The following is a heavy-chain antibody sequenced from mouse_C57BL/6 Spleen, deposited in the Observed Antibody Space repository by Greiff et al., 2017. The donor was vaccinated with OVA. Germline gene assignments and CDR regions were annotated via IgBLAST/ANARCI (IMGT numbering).Heavy chain of an antibody. V-gene: IGHV14-3*01. CDR1: GFNIKNTY. CDR3: ASDYSYYAMDY. J-gene: IGHJ4*01. Sequence: EVQLQQSVAELVRPGASVKLSCTASGFNIKNTYMHWVKQRPEQGLAWIGRIDPANGNTKYAPQFQGKATITSDTSTNTAYLQLSSLTSEDTAIYYCASDYSYYAMDYWGQGTSVTVSS. D-gene: IGHD2-4*01. CDR2: IDPANGNT.